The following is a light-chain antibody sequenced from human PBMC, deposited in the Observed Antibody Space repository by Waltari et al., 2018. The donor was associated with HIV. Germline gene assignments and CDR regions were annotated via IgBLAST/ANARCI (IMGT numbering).Light chain of an antibody. CDR2: VAS. CDR1: QSVSSSF. CDR3: QQYDTSLGS. V-gene: IGKV3-20*01. J-gene: IGKJ2*03. Sequence: EVVLTQSPGPLSLSPGERATLSCRASQSVSSSFLAWYQQKPGQAPRLLIYVASNRATGIPDRCSGSGSGTDFTLTINRLEPEDFAVYYCQQYDTSLGSFGQGTKLESK.